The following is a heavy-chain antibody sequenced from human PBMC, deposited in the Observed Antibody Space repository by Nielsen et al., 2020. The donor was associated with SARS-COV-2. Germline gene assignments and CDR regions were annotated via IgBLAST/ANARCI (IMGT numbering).Heavy chain of an antibody. Sequence: ASVKVSCKASGYTFTGYYMHWVRQAPGQGLEWMGWINPNSGGTNYAQKFQGWVTMTRDTSISTACMELSRLRSDDTAVYYCARDRCSSTSCYYYFDYWGQGTLVTVSS. CDR2: INPNSGGT. J-gene: IGHJ4*02. V-gene: IGHV1-2*04. CDR3: ARDRCSSTSCYYYFDY. D-gene: IGHD2-2*01. CDR1: GYTFTGYY.